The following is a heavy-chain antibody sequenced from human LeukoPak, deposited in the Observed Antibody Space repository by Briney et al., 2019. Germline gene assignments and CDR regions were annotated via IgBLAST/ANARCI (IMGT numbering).Heavy chain of an antibody. CDR1: GFTFNTFN. Sequence: PGGSLRLSCAPSGFTFNTFNMNWFRQAPGKGLEWVSSINSGGDYKYYADSVKGRFTTSRDNAKNSLSLQLISLRVEDTAIYYCARGHYDVLASSYKWTPDYWDQGTLVTVSS. CDR2: INSGGDYK. V-gene: IGHV3-21*01. J-gene: IGHJ4*02. D-gene: IGHD3-9*01. CDR3: ARGHYDVLASSYKWTPDY.